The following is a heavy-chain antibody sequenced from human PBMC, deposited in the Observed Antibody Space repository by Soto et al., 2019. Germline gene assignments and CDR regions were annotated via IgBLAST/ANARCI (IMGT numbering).Heavy chain of an antibody. CDR3: ARALTELGITIFGVVTSDAFDI. V-gene: IGHV1-46*03. D-gene: IGHD3-3*01. CDR2: INPSGGST. Sequence: ASVKVSCKASGYTFTSYYMYWVRQAPGQGLEWMGIINPSGGSTSYAQKFQGRVTMTRDTSTSTVYMELSSLRSEDTAVYYCARALTELGITIFGVVTSDAFDIWGQGTMVTVSS. J-gene: IGHJ3*02. CDR1: GYTFTSYY.